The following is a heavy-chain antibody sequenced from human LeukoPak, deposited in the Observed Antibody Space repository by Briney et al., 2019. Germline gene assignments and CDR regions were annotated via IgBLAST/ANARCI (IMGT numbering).Heavy chain of an antibody. Sequence: GGTLRLSCAASGLTFSSYAMSWVRHAPGEGREWVSTITGSGDSADYADSVKGRFTISRDNAKNTLYLQVNSLRVEDTAVHYCARRTSYYFPYWGQGTLVTVSS. V-gene: IGHV3-23*01. J-gene: IGHJ4*02. CDR1: GLTFSSYA. CDR2: ITGSGDSA. CDR3: ARRTSYYFPY.